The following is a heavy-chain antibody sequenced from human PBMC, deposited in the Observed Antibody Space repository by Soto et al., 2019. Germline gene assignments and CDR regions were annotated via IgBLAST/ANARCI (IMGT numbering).Heavy chain of an antibody. CDR2: IYYSGNT. V-gene: IGHV4-30-4*01. Sequence: TSETLSLTCTVSGDSISSGDYYWSWIRQPPGKGLEWIGCIYYSGNTYYNPSLKRRFSISVDTSKNQFSLKLSSVTAADTAVYYCARVPGPWGQGTLVTVSS. CDR1: GDSISSGDYY. D-gene: IGHD7-27*01. CDR3: ARVPGP. J-gene: IGHJ5*02.